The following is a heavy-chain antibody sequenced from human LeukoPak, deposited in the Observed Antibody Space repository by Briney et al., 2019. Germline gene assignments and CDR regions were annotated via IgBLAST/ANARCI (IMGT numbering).Heavy chain of an antibody. D-gene: IGHD1-26*01. J-gene: IGHJ1*01. CDR1: GFTFRSYA. CDR2: ISGSGGST. CDR3: AKREIVGPTNYFQH. Sequence: GGSLRLSCAASGFTFRSYAMSWVRQAPGKGLEWVAAISGSGGSTYYADSVKGRFTISRDNSRDTLYLQMNGLRAEDTAVYFCAKREIVGPTNYFQHWGQGTLVTVSS. V-gene: IGHV3-23*01.